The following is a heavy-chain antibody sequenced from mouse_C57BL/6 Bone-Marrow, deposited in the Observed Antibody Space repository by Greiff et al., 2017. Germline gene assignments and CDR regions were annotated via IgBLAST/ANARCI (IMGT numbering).Heavy chain of an antibody. CDR1: GYTFTDYY. D-gene: IGHD2-4*01. V-gene: IGHV1-26*01. CDR2: INPNNGGT. Sequence: VQLQQSGPELVKPGASVKISCKASGYTFTDYYMNWVKQSHGKSLEWIGDINPNNGGTSYNQKFKGKATLTVDKSSSTACMELRSLTSEDSAVYYCARGIYYDYGAWFAYWGQGTLVTVSA. J-gene: IGHJ3*01. CDR3: ARGIYYDYGAWFAY.